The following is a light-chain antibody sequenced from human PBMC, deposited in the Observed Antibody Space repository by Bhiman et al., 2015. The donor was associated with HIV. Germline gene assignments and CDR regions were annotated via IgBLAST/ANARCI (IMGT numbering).Light chain of an antibody. CDR3: QSSDRSLGHSKV. Sequence: QSVLTQPPSASGTPGQRVTISCSGSSSNIGDSTVNWYQQLPGTAPKLLIYRNNQRPSGVPDRFSGSKSGTSASLDITGLQAADEADYYCQSSDRSLGHSKVFGGGTKLTVL. J-gene: IGLJ2*01. CDR1: SSNIGDST. CDR2: RNN. V-gene: IGLV1-44*01.